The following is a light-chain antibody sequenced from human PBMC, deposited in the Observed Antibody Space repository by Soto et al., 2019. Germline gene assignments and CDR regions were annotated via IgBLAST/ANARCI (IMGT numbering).Light chain of an antibody. J-gene: IGKJ4*01. CDR2: AAS. CDR3: QQSHNKFPLT. V-gene: IGKV1-39*01. CDR1: QSINIY. Sequence: DIQMTQSPSSLSASVGDRVTITCRTTQSINIYLNWYQRKTGKAPKLLIFAASTLQSGVPSRFSGSGVGTHFSLTISNLQPEDFAAYYCQQSHNKFPLTFGGGTKVDIK.